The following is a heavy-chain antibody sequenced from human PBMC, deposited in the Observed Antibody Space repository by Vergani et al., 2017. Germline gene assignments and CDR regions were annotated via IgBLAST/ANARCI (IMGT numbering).Heavy chain of an antibody. V-gene: IGHV3-30*18. Sequence: QVQLVESGGGVVQPGRSLRLSCAASGFTFSSYGMHWVRQAPGKGLEWVAVISYDGSNKYYADSVKGRFTISRDNSKNTLYLQMNSLRAEDTAVYYCAKDYDFWGGYYNYWGQGTLVTVSS. D-gene: IGHD3-3*01. J-gene: IGHJ4*02. CDR3: AKDYDFWGGYYNY. CDR2: ISYDGSNK. CDR1: GFTFSSYG.